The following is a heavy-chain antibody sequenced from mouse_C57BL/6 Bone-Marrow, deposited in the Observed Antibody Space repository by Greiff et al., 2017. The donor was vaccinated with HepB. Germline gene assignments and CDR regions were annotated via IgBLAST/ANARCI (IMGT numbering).Heavy chain of an antibody. V-gene: IGHV5-6*02. D-gene: IGHD2-3*01. CDR3: ARQGGYYDY. Sequence: DVKLVESGGDLVKPGGSLKLSCAASGFTFSSYGMSWVRQTPDKRLEWVATISSGGSYTYYPDSVKGRFTISRDNAKNTLYLQMSSPKSEDTAMYYCARQGGYYDYWGQGTTLTVSS. CDR1: GFTFSSYG. J-gene: IGHJ2*01. CDR2: ISSGGSYT.